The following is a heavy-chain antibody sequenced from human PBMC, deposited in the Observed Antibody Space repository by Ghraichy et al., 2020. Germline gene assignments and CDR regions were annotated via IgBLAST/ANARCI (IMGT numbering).Heavy chain of an antibody. CDR1: GFTFSNAW. CDR2: IKSKPDGGTT. Sequence: GESLKISCAASGFTFSNAWMSWVRQAPGKGLEWVGRIKSKPDGGTTDYAAPVKGRFTISRDDSKNTLYLQMNSLKTEDTAVYYCTTDRMIVGATTSFDYWGQGTLVTVSS. V-gene: IGHV3-15*01. J-gene: IGHJ4*02. D-gene: IGHD1-26*01. CDR3: TTDRMIVGATTSFDY.